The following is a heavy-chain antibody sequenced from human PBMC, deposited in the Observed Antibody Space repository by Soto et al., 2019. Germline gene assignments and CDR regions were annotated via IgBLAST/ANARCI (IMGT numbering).Heavy chain of an antibody. CDR1: GFSFKDYW. J-gene: IGHJ6*02. Sequence: EVQLVESGGGIVQPGGSLRLSCAASGFSFKDYWMHWVRQAPGKGLVWVSRINTDGRITSYADSVKGRFTISRDNAKNTVDLQMNSLRAEDTATYYCARPNGMDVWGQGTTVTVS. V-gene: IGHV3-74*01. CDR3: ARPNGMDV. CDR2: INTDGRIT.